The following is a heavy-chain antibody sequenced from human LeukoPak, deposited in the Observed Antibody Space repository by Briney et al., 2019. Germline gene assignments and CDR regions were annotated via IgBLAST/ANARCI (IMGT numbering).Heavy chain of an antibody. Sequence: VASVKVSCKASGYTFTGYYMHWVRQAPGQGLEWMGWINPNSGGTNYVQKFQGRVTLTRDTSIDTVYLELSSLKSDDTAVYYCARDPGHDTSNYGGLDFWGQGTLVTVSS. D-gene: IGHD4-11*01. CDR1: GYTFTGYY. CDR2: INPNSGGT. CDR3: ARDPGHDTSNYGGLDF. J-gene: IGHJ4*02. V-gene: IGHV1-2*02.